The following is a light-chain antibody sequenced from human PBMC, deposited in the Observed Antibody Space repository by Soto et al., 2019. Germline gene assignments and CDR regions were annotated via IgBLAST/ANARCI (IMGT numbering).Light chain of an antibody. CDR3: QQYFSYPLT. J-gene: IGKJ4*01. CDR1: QSISNY. CDR2: KAS. V-gene: IGKV1-5*03. Sequence: DIQMTQSPSTLSASVGDRVTITCRASQSISNYLAWYQQKPGNAPNFLIYKASNLESGVPSRFSGSGSGTEFTLTISSLQPDDFGTYYCQQYFSYPLTFGGGTKVEIK.